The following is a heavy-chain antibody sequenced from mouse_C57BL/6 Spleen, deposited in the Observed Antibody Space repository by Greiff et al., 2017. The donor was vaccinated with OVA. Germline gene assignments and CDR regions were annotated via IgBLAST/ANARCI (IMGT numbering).Heavy chain of an antibody. V-gene: IGHV1-80*01. CDR1: GYAFSSYW. J-gene: IGHJ2*01. CDR3: ARGYSNYDFDY. Sequence: VKLQESGAELVKPGASVKISCKASGYAFSSYWMNWVKQRPGKGLEWIGQIYPGDGDTNYNGKFKGKATLTADKSSSTAYMQLSSLTSEDSAVYFCARGYSNYDFDYWGQGTTLTVSS. D-gene: IGHD2-5*01. CDR2: IYPGDGDT.